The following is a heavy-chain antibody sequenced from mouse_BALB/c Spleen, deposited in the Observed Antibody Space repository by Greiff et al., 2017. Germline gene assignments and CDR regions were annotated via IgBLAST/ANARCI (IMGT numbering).Heavy chain of an antibody. J-gene: IGHJ3*01. V-gene: IGHV5-12-2*01. CDR3: ARQGGGSSLWFAY. CDR1: GFTFSSYT. D-gene: IGHD1-1*01. CDR2: ISNGGGST. Sequence: EVQLVESGGGLVQPGGSLKLSCAASGFTFSSYTMSWVRQTPEKRLEWVAYISNGGGSTYYPDTVKGRFTISRDNAKNTLYLQMSSLKSEDTAMYYCARQGGGSSLWFAYWGQGTLVTVSA.